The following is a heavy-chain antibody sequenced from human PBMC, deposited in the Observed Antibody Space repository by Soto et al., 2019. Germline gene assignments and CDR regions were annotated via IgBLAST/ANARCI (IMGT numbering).Heavy chain of an antibody. Sequence: QVQLQESGPGLVKPSQTLSLTCTVSGGSISSGGYYWSWIRQHPGKGLEWIGYIYYSGSTYYNPSPKSRVTIAVDTSKNQLSLKLSSVTAADTAVYYCASSSTSANYFDYWGQGTLVTVSS. CDR2: IYYSGST. CDR1: GGSISSGGYY. J-gene: IGHJ4*02. V-gene: IGHV4-31*03. CDR3: ASSSTSANYFDY. D-gene: IGHD2-2*01.